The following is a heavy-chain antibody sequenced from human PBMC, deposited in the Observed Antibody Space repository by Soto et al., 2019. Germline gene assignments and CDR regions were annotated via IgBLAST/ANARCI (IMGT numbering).Heavy chain of an antibody. D-gene: IGHD1-1*01. CDR2: INWNGGST. V-gene: IGHV3-20*03. CDR3: FFQAEDCIRGTVQVSAFLLNRSSDL. J-gene: IGHJ2*01. Sequence: KGLEWVSGINWNGGSTGYADSVKGRFTISRDNAKNSLYLQMNSLRAEDTALYFFFFQAEDCIRGTVQVSAFLLNRSSDL.